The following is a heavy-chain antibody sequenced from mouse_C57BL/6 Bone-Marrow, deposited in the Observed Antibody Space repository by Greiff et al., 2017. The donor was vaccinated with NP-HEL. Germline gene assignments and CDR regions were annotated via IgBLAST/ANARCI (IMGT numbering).Heavy chain of an antibody. Sequence: VQLKESGPGLVKPSQSLSLTCSVTGYSITSGYYWNWIRQFPGNKLEWMGYISYDGSNTSNPPLKNRISITRATSKNQFFLKLNSVTTEDTATYSCARATTVVAPYFDYWGQGTTLTVSS. D-gene: IGHD1-1*01. CDR3: ARATTVVAPYFDY. J-gene: IGHJ2*01. CDR2: ISYDGSN. V-gene: IGHV3-6*01. CDR1: GYSITSGYY.